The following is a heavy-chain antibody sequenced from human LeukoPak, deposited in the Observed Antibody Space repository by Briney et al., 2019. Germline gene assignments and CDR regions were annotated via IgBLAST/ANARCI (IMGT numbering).Heavy chain of an antibody. CDR1: GFTFSSYA. V-gene: IGHV3-30-3*01. CDR2: VSYVGSIK. D-gene: IGHD6-13*01. CDR3: ARDGRYSSSWHQYYYYMDV. J-gene: IGHJ6*03. Sequence: GGSLRLSCAASGFTFSSYAMHWVRQAPGKGLEWVAVVSYVGSIKYYADSVKGRFTISRDNSKNTLYLQMNSLRAEDTAVYYCARDGRYSSSWHQYYYYMDVWGKGTTVTVSS.